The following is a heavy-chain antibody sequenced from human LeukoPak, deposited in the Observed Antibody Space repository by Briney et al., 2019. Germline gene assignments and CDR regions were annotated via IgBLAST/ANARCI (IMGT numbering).Heavy chain of an antibody. CDR1: GYNFRSYV. D-gene: IGHD3-10*01. CDR2: INIGEGDT. J-gene: IGHJ4*02. V-gene: IGHV1-3*04. Sequence: ASVKVSCKASGYNFRSYVIHWVRRAPGQRLEWMGWINIGEGDTKYSQKFQDRVTMDRETAASTAYMELRSLKSEDTGIYYCARDRGGTGDFGYWGQGTLVTVSS. CDR3: ARDRGGTGDFGY.